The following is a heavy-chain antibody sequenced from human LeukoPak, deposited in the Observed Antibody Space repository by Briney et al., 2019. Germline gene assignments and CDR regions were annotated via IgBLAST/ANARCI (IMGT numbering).Heavy chain of an antibody. V-gene: IGHV3-74*01. CDR2: INSDGSTT. CDR1: GFTFSSYW. J-gene: IGHJ4*02. D-gene: IGHD5-12*01. CDR3: ARGNSDYDHDY. Sequence: PGGSLRLSCAASGFTFSSYWMYWVRQAPGKGLVWVSRINSDGSTTSYADSVKGRFTISRDNAKNSLYLQMNSLRAEDTAIYYCARGNSDYDHDYWGQGTLVTVSS.